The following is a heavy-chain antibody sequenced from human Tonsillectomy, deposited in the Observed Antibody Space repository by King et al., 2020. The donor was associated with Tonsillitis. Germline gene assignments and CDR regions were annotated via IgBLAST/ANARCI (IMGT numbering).Heavy chain of an antibody. V-gene: IGHV3-21*01. J-gene: IGHJ6*03. D-gene: IGHD2-2*02. CDR3: ATAYCSSTSCYTDYYYYYMDV. Sequence: VQLVESGGGLVKPGGSLRLSCAASGFTFSSYSMNWVLQAPGKGLEWVSSISSSSSYKDYSDSVKGRFTISRENAKNSLCLQMNSLRAEDTAVYYCATAYCSSTSCYTDYYYYYMDVWGKGTTVTVSS. CDR1: GFTFSSYS. CDR2: ISSSSSYK.